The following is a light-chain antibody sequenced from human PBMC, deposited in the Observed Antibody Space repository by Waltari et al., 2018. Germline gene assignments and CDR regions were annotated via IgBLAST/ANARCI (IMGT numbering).Light chain of an antibody. CDR1: SRDARSYNL. J-gene: IGLJ3*02. Sequence: QSALTQPASVSGSPGQAITIPCTGTSRDARSYNLVSWYQQYPGKVPKLMIYEVIKRPSGVSNRFSGSKSGNTASLTISGLQAEDEADYYCCSYAGRSIWVFGGGTKVTVL. CDR2: EVI. V-gene: IGLV2-23*02. CDR3: CSYAGRSIWV.